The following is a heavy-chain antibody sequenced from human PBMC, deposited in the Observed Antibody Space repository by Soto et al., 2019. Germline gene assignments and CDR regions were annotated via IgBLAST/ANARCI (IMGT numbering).Heavy chain of an antibody. V-gene: IGHV3-30*18. CDR1: GFTFSDHG. Sequence: QVQLVESGGGVVQPGRSLRLSRAASGFTFSDHGMHWVRQAPGKGLEWVTFISYDGSETYYADSVKGRFTFSRDDSKSTVSLQMNSLRFEDTAVYYCAKGGWPLDYWGQGTLVTVSS. CDR2: ISYDGSET. D-gene: IGHD2-15*01. J-gene: IGHJ4*02. CDR3: AKGGWPLDY.